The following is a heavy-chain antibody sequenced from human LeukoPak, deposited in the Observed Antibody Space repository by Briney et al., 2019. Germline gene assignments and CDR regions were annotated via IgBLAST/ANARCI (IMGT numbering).Heavy chain of an antibody. V-gene: IGHV3-30*18. CDR1: GFTFSSYV. CDR2: ISYDGSNK. D-gene: IGHD7-27*01. J-gene: IGHJ6*01. Sequence: GGSLRHSCAASGFTFSSYVMHWGRQAPGKGLEWVAVISYDGSNKYYADSVRGRFTISRDNSKNTPYLQMNSLRAEDTAVYYCAKELGISYYYYGMGVWGEGTTVTVSS. CDR3: AKELGISYYYYGMGV.